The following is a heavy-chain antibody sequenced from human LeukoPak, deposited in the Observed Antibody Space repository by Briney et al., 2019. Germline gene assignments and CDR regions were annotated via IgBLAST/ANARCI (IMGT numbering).Heavy chain of an antibody. V-gene: IGHV3-23*01. CDR1: GFTFSSYA. CDR2: ISGSGGST. CDR3: AKDVTMVRGVDDY. J-gene: IGHJ4*02. Sequence: PGGSLRLSCAASGFTFSSYAMSWVRQAPGKGLEWVSAISGSGGSTYYADSVKGRFTISRDNSKNTLYLQMNSLKAEDTAVYYCAKDVTMVRGVDDYWGQGTLVTVSS. D-gene: IGHD3-10*01.